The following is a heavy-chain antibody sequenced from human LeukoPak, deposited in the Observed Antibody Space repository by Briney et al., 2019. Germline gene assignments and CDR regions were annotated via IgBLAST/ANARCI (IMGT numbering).Heavy chain of an antibody. Sequence: SETLSLTCTVSGGSISSYYWSWIRKPAGKGLEWIGRIHTSGSTNYNPSLKSRVTMSVDTSKNQFSLKLSSVTAADTAVYYCARVSTVVPYYYCYYMDVWGKGTTVTVSS. CDR2: IHTSGST. D-gene: IGHD4-23*01. J-gene: IGHJ6*03. CDR3: ARVSTVVPYYYCYYMDV. V-gene: IGHV4-4*07. CDR1: GGSISSYY.